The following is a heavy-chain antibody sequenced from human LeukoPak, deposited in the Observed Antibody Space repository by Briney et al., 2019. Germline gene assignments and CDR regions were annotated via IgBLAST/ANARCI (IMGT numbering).Heavy chain of an antibody. Sequence: GGSLRLSCAASGFTFSSCALSWVRQAPGKGLEWVSAISASGGKTWYVDSMKGWFTISRDNSKNTLYLQMNSLRAEDTAVYYCAKDPIVFNSGDYYLGAFNIWGQGTMVTVSS. D-gene: IGHD2-21*02. CDR1: GFTFSSCA. CDR2: ISASGGKT. CDR3: AKDPIVFNSGDYYLGAFNI. V-gene: IGHV3-23*01. J-gene: IGHJ3*02.